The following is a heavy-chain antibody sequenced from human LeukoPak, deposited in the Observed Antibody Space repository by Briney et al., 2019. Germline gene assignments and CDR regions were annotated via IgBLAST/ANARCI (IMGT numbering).Heavy chain of an antibody. CDR2: ISGGGEST. Sequence: GGSLRLSCAAPGFTFSRYAMNWVRQAPGKGLEWVSAISGGGESTYNADSVKGRFIISRDNSKNTVYLQMISLRGEDTAVYYCAKGEGGSCSSSSCSTYFDYWGQGTLVTVSS. V-gene: IGHV3-23*01. CDR3: AKGEGGSCSSSSCSTYFDY. J-gene: IGHJ4*02. D-gene: IGHD2-15*01. CDR1: GFTFSRYA.